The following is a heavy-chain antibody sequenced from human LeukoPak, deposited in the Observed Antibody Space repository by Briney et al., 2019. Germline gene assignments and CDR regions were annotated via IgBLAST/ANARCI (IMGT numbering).Heavy chain of an antibody. V-gene: IGHV1-2*02. CDR1: GYTFTGYY. Sequence: GASVKVSCKASGYTFTGYYIHLVRQAPGQGLEWMAWINPNSGGTNCAQKFQGRVTMTRDTSISTAYMELSRLRSDDTAVYYCARGETTVTYFDYWGQGTLVTVSS. J-gene: IGHJ4*02. CDR3: ARGETTVTYFDY. D-gene: IGHD4-17*01. CDR2: INPNSGGT.